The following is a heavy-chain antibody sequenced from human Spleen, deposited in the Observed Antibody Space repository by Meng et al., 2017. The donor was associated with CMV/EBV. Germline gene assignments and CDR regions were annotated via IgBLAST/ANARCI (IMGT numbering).Heavy chain of an antibody. CDR1: GGSISSYY. CDR2: IYYSGST. Sequence: SETLSLTCTVSGGSISSYYWSWIRQPPGKGLEWIGYIYYSGSTNYNPSLKSRVTISVDTSKNQFSLRLSSVTAADTAVYYCARGYDFWSGYYTYYFDYWGQGRLVTVSS. D-gene: IGHD3/OR15-3a*01. V-gene: IGHV4-59*01. J-gene: IGHJ4*02. CDR3: ARGYDFWSGYYTYYFDY.